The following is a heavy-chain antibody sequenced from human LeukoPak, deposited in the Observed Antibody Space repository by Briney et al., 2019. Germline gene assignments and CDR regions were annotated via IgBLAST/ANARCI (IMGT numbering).Heavy chain of an antibody. V-gene: IGHV3-11*01. CDR1: GFTFNDYH. CDR3: ASGRDIEVAGPGGYFDH. D-gene: IGHD6-19*01. J-gene: IGHJ4*02. CDR2: ISPGGGDI. Sequence: PGGSLRLSCAASGFTFNDYHMSWIRQAPGKGLEWISYISPGGGDIYFADSVKGRFTLSRDNAKNSLYLQVSSLTAEDTAVYYCASGRDIEVAGPGGYFDHWGQGTLVTVSS.